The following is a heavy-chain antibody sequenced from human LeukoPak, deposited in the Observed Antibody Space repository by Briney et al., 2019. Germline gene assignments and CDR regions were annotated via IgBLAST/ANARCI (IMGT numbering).Heavy chain of an antibody. D-gene: IGHD3-10*01. CDR3: ARVAMVRGVTTTPFDY. CDR2: IYPGDSDT. Sequence: HGESLKISCKGSGYRFTSYWIGWVRQIPGKGLEWMGIIYPGDSDTRYSPSFQGQVTISADKSISTAYLQWSSLKASDTAMYYCARVAMVRGVTTTPFDYWGQGTLVTVSS. CDR1: GYRFTSYW. V-gene: IGHV5-51*01. J-gene: IGHJ4*02.